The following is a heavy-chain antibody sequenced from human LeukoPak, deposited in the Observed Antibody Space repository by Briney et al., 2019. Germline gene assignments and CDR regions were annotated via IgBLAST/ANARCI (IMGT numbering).Heavy chain of an antibody. CDR2: ISGSGTPT. Sequence: GGSLRLSCAASGFTFTSYAMSWVRQAPGKGLEWVSSISGSGTPTYYADSVKGRFTISRDNSKNTLYLQMNCLRGEDTALYYCTKDHVAATGTGKINWSYPSGQGTLVTVSS. CDR3: TKDHVAATGTGKINWSYP. J-gene: IGHJ5*02. CDR1: GFTFTSYA. V-gene: IGHV3-23*01. D-gene: IGHD6-13*01.